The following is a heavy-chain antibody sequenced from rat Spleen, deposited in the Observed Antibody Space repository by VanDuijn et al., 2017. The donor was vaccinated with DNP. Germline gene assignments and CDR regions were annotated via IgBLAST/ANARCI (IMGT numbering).Heavy chain of an antibody. CDR3: ARSLATVAPTGAMDV. D-gene: IGHD1-3*01. J-gene: IGHJ4*01. V-gene: IGHV2-1*01. CDR2: IWSGGST. CDR1: GFSLTSNS. Sequence: QVQLKESGPGLVQPSQTLSLTCTVSGFSLTSNSVHWVRQPPGKGLEWIGAIWSGGSTDYNSVFKSRLSISRDTSKSQVFLKMNSVQTEDTAMYFCARSLATVAPTGAMDVWGQGISVIVSS.